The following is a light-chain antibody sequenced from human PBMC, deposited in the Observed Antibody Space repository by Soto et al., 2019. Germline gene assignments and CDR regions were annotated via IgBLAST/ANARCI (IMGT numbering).Light chain of an antibody. V-gene: IGKV1-12*01. CDR2: AAS. Sequence: DIQMTQSPSSVSASVGDRVTITCRASQGISSWLAWYQQKPGKAPKLLIYAASSLQSGVPSRFRESDSGKDFTLTISSLHLEDFETYYSQQPNGFPLTFGGGTKVETK. J-gene: IGKJ4*01. CDR3: QQPNGFPLT. CDR1: QGISSW.